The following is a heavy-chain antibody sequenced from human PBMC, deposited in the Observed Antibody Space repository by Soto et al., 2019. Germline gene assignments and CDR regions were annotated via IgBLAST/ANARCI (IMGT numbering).Heavy chain of an antibody. D-gene: IGHD3-16*01. CDR3: AKPAYTGGPPTWLD. CDR2: ISGSGDTT. CDR1: GFTFSIYA. Sequence: GGSLRLSCAASGFTFSIYAMSWVRQAPGKGLEWVSLISGSGDTTYYAGSVKGRFTISRDNSKNTLYLQMNSLRAEDTAVYYCAKPAYTGGPPTWLDWGLGTLVTVSS. J-gene: IGHJ4*02. V-gene: IGHV3-23*01.